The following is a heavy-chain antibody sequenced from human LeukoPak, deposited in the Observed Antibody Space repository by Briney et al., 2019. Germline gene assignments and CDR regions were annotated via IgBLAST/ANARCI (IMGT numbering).Heavy chain of an antibody. Sequence: TGGSLRLSCAPSGFTVSSKYMSWVRQAPGKGLDWVSVIYSGGSAYYADSVKGRFTISRDNSKNTLYLQMSSLRVEDTAVYYCAKDGSSYSSSSYMDVWGKGTTVTVSS. CDR2: IYSGGSA. D-gene: IGHD6-13*01. CDR3: AKDGSSYSSSSYMDV. CDR1: GFTVSSKY. V-gene: IGHV3-66*02. J-gene: IGHJ6*03.